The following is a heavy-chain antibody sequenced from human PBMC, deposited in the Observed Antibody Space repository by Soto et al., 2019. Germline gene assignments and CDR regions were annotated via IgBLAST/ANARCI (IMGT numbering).Heavy chain of an antibody. CDR1: GFTFSSYG. J-gene: IGHJ5*02. V-gene: IGHV3-33*01. CDR2: IWYDGSNK. D-gene: IGHD6-13*01. CDR3: ARDLTLSIAAAGTGWFDP. Sequence: GGSLRLSCAASGFTFSSYGMHWVRQAPGKGLEWVAVIWYDGSNKYYADSVKGRFTISRDNSKNTLYLQMNSLRAEDTAVYYCARDLTLSIAAAGTGWFDPWGQGTLVTVSS.